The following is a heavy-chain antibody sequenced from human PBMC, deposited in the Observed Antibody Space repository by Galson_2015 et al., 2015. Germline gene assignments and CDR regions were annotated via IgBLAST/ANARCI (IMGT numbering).Heavy chain of an antibody. Sequence: SVKVSCKASGGTFSSYAISWVRQAPGQGLEWMGGIIPIFGTANYAQKFQGRVTITADESTSTAYIELSSLRSEDTAVYYCARDIGATVTTYYYGMDVWGQGTTVTVS. CDR3: ARDIGATVTTYYYGMDV. CDR2: IIPIFGTA. CDR1: GGTFSSYA. D-gene: IGHD4-11*01. V-gene: IGHV1-69*13. J-gene: IGHJ6*02.